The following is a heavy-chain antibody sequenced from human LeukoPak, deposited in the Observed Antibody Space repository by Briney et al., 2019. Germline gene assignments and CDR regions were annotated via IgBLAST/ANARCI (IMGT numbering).Heavy chain of an antibody. V-gene: IGHV3-11*04. J-gene: IGHJ6*03. Sequence: GGSLRLSCAASGFTFSDYYMSWIRQAPGKGLEWVSYISSSGSTIYYADSVKGRFTISRDNAKNSLYLQMNSLRAEDTAVYYCARDNLLRITMIETPYYYYMDVWGKGTTVTISS. D-gene: IGHD3-22*01. CDR3: ARDNLLRITMIETPYYYYMDV. CDR1: GFTFSDYY. CDR2: ISSSGSTI.